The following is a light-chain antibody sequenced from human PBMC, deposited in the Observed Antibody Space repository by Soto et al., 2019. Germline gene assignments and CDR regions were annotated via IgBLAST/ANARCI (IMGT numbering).Light chain of an antibody. J-gene: IGLJ2*01. Sequence: QSVLTQPPSASGSPGQSVTISCTGTSSDIGGYNYISWYQQHPGKAPKLMIYEVSTRPSGVPDRFSASKSGNTASLTVSGLQAEDEADYYCASYAVSNVVFGGGTKLTVL. CDR2: EVS. CDR1: SSDIGGYNY. V-gene: IGLV2-8*01. CDR3: ASYAVSNVV.